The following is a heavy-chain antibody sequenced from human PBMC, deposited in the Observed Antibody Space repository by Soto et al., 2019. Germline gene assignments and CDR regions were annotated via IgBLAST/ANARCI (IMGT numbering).Heavy chain of an antibody. D-gene: IGHD6-6*01. Sequence: PSETLSLTCAVYGGSFSGYCWSWIRQPPGKGLEWIGEINHSGSTNYNPSLKSRVTISVDTSKNQFSLKLSSVTAADTAVYYCARGRIAARLRWFDPWGQGPLVTV. V-gene: IGHV4-34*01. J-gene: IGHJ5*02. CDR2: INHSGST. CDR1: GGSFSGYC. CDR3: ARGRIAARLRWFDP.